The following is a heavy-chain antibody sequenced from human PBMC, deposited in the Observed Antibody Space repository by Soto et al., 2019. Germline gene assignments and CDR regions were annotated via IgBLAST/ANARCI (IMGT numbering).Heavy chain of an antibody. CDR3: ARYGNSNWFDP. CDR2: ISTSSSNI. CDR1: GFTFSSYS. V-gene: IGHV3-21*01. D-gene: IGHD1-1*01. J-gene: IGHJ5*02. Sequence: GGSLRLSCAASGFTFSSYSMNWVRQAPGRGLEWVSSISTSSSNIYYADSVKGRFTISRDNAKNSLHLQMNSLRVEDTAVYYCARYGNSNWFDPWGQGTLVTVS.